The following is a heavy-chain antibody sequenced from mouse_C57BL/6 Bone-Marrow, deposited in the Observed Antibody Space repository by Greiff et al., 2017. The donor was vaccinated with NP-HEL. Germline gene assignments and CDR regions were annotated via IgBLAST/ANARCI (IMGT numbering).Heavy chain of an antibody. V-gene: IGHV1-75*01. D-gene: IGHD1-1*01. CDR3: ASKEVYYGSRWAMDY. Sequence: QVQLQQSGPELVKPGASVKISCKASGYTFTDYYINWVKQRPGQGLEWIGWIFPGSGSTYYNEKFKGKATLTVDKSSSTAYMLLSSLTSEDSAVYFCASKEVYYGSRWAMDYWGQGTSVTVSS. CDR1: GYTFTDYY. CDR2: IFPGSGST. J-gene: IGHJ4*01.